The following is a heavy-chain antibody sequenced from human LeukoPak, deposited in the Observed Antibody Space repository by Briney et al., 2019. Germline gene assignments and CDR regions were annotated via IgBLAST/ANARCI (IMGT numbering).Heavy chain of an antibody. CDR2: IYYSGST. CDR3: ARDRSSRTY. Sequence: SETLSLTCTVSGGSISSYYWSWIRQPPGKGLEWIGSIYYSGSTYYNPSLKSRVTISVDTSKNQFSLKLSSVTAADTAVYYCARDRSSRTYWGQGTLVTVSS. V-gene: IGHV4-59*12. CDR1: GGSISSYY. J-gene: IGHJ4*02.